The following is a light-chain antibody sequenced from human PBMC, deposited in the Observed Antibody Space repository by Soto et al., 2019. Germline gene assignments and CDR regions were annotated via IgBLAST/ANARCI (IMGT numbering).Light chain of an antibody. CDR1: QSLLHSNGYNY. V-gene: IGKV2-28*01. J-gene: IGKJ2*01. CDR2: LGS. CDR3: MQALQAPRI. Sequence: DIVMTQSPLSLPVTPGEPASISCRSSQSLLHSNGYNYLDWYLQKPGQSPQLLIYLGSNRASGVPDRFSGSGSGTDFTLKISRVGAEDVGVYYCMQALQAPRIFGQGTKLEIK.